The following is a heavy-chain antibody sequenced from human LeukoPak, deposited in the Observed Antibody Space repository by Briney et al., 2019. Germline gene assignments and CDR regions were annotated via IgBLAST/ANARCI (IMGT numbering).Heavy chain of an antibody. D-gene: IGHD3-10*01. J-gene: IGHJ4*02. V-gene: IGHV3-30*18. Sequence: GRSLRLSCAASGFTFSSYGMHWVRQAPGKGLEWVAVISYDGSNKYYADSVKGRFTISRDNSKNTLYLQMNSLRAEDTAVYYCAKDWHGSGSYYNVGYWGQGTLVTVSS. CDR2: ISYDGSNK. CDR3: AKDWHGSGSYYNVGY. CDR1: GFTFSSYG.